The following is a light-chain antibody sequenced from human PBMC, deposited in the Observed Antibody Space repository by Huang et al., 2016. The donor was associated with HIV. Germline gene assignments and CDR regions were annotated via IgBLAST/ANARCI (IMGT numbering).Light chain of an antibody. J-gene: IGKJ5*01. CDR1: QSVSSY. CDR3: QQRSNWPSIT. Sequence: EIVLTQSPATLSLSPGERVTLSCRASQSVSSYLAWYQQKLGQAPRLLIYDAANSANGIPARFSGSGSGTYFTLTISSLEPEDFAVYYCQQRSNWPSITFGQGTRLEIK. CDR2: DAA. V-gene: IGKV3-11*01.